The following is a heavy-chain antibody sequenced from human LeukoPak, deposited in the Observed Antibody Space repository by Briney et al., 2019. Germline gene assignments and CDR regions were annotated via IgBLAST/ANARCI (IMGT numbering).Heavy chain of an antibody. Sequence: GGSLRLSCAASGFTVSSNYMSWVRRAPGKGLEWVSVIYSGGSTYYADSVKGRFTISRDNSKNTLYLQMNSLRAEDTAVYYCASLFDYGGFDYWGQGTLVTVSS. CDR1: GFTVSSNY. CDR2: IYSGGST. CDR3: ASLFDYGGFDY. J-gene: IGHJ4*02. D-gene: IGHD4-23*01. V-gene: IGHV3-66*01.